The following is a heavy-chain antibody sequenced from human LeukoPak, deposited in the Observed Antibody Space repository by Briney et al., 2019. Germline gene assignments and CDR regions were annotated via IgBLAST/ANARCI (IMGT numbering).Heavy chain of an antibody. J-gene: IGHJ4*02. D-gene: IGHD1-26*01. V-gene: IGHV3-30*03. CDR2: ISYDGSNK. CDR1: GFTFSNYG. CDR3: ARDERVVGATLDY. Sequence: PGGSLRLSCAASGFTFSNYGMHWVRQAPGKGLEWVAVISYDGSNKYYADSVKGRFTISRDNSKNTLYLQMNSLRAEDTAVYYCARDERVVGATLDYWGQGTLVTVSS.